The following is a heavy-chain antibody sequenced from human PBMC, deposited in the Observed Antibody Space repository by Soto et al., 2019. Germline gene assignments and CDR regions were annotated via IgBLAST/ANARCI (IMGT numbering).Heavy chain of an antibody. CDR3: ATEQKLVQDLDY. J-gene: IGHJ4*02. CDR2: INTGGNAK. Sequence: GGSLRLSFAASGFTFSSYIMNWVRQAPGKGLEWVSSINTGGNAKFYAVSVKGRFTISRDNGKNSLYLEMNNLRAEDTAVYYCATEQKLVQDLDYWGQGALVTVSS. CDR1: GFTFSSYI. D-gene: IGHD3-16*02. V-gene: IGHV3-21*01.